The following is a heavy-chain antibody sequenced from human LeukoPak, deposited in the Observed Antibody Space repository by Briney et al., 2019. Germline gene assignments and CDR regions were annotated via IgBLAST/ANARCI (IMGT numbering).Heavy chain of an antibody. CDR2: INPNSGGT. V-gene: IGHV1-2*02. CDR3: ARDYGSVAPPFDY. J-gene: IGHJ4*02. CDR1: EYTFTGYY. D-gene: IGHD6-19*01. Sequence: GASVKVSCKASEYTFTGYYMHWVRQAPGQGLEWMGWINPNSGGTNYAQKFQGRVTMTRDTSISTAYMELSRLRSDDTAVYYCARDYGSVAPPFDYWGQGTLVTVSS.